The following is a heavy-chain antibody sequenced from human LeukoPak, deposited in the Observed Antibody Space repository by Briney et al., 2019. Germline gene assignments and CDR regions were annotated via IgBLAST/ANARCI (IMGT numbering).Heavy chain of an antibody. CDR3: ARHPHYYDSGGQVVVYYFDY. CDR2: IYPGDSDT. D-gene: IGHD3-22*01. V-gene: IGHV5-51*01. J-gene: IGHJ4*02. CDR1: EYTFTSYW. Sequence: SGESLKISCKGSEYTFTSYWIGWVRQMPGKGLEWMGIIYPGDSDTRYSPSFQGQVTTSADKSITTAYLQWSSLKASDTAMYYCARHPHYYDSGGQVVVYYFDYWGQGTLVTVSS.